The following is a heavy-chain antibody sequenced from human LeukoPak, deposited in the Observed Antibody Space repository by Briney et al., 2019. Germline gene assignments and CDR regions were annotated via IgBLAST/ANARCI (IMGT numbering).Heavy chain of an antibody. CDR2: ISGSGGST. Sequence: GGSLRLSCAASGFTFSSYAMSWVRQAPGKGLEWVSAISGSGGSTYYADSVKGRFTLSRDNAKNTLYLQMNSLRAEDAAVYYCAELGITMIGGVWGKGTTVTISS. V-gene: IGHV3-23*01. CDR3: AELGITMIGGV. J-gene: IGHJ6*04. D-gene: IGHD3-10*02. CDR1: GFTFSSYA.